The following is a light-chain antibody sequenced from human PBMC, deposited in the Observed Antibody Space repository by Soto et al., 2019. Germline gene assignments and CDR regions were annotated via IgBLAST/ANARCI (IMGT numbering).Light chain of an antibody. V-gene: IGKV3-15*01. J-gene: IGKJ2*01. Sequence: DIVLTQSPATLSVSPGDRVTLSCRPSGGLSAFLAWYQQKPGQAPRLLMYGVSTRATGIPARFSGGGSATDFTLTISSLQSEDSAFYFCQSYNDWPFASGLGTRLEI. CDR2: GVS. CDR3: QSYNDWPFA. CDR1: GGLSAF.